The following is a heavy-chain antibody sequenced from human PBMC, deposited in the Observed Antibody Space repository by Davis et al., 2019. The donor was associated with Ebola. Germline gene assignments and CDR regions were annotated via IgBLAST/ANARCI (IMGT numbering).Heavy chain of an antibody. CDR3: ASDRSSGYSSGWYDY. Sequence: MPSETLSLTCAVSGGSISSSNWWSWVRQPPGKGLEWIGEIFHSGTTNYNASLKSRVTISVDKSKNQFALRLSSVTAADTAVYYCASDRSSGYSSGWYDYWGQGTLVTVSS. D-gene: IGHD6-19*01. J-gene: IGHJ4*02. CDR2: IFHSGTT. V-gene: IGHV4-4*02. CDR1: GGSISSSNW.